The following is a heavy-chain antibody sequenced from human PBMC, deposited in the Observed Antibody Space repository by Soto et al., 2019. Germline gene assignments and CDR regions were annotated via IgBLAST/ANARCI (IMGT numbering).Heavy chain of an antibody. CDR3: ARGRSSSYYGLDV. CDR1: GGTFSSYA. Sequence: SVKISCKASGGTFSSYAISWVRQAPGQGLEWMGGIIPIFGTANYAQKFQGRVTITADESTSTAYMELSSLRSEDTAVYYCARGRSSSYYGLDVWGQGTTVTVSS. J-gene: IGHJ6*02. D-gene: IGHD3-10*01. CDR2: IIPIFGTA. V-gene: IGHV1-69*13.